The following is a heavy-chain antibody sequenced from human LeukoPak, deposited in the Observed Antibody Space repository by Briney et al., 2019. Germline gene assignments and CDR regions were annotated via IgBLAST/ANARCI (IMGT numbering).Heavy chain of an antibody. Sequence: PGGSLRLSCAASGFTFSSYSMNWVRQAPGKGLEWVSSISSSSYIYYADSVKGRFTISRDNAKNSLYLQMNSLRAEDTAVYYCARDWSRYYDILTGYYDFDYWGQGTLVTVSS. CDR3: ARDWSRYYDILTGYYDFDY. CDR1: GFTFSSYS. D-gene: IGHD3-9*01. J-gene: IGHJ4*02. V-gene: IGHV3-21*01. CDR2: ISSSSYI.